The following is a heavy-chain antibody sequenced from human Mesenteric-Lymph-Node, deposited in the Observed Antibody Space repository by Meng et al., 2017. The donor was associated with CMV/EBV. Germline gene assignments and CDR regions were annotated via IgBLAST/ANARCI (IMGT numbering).Heavy chain of an antibody. CDR3: ARDGEYSSST. J-gene: IGHJ4*02. D-gene: IGHD6-6*01. V-gene: IGHV1-69*05. CDR1: GGTFSRNG. CDR2: IIPIFGTA. Sequence: VSCKASGGTFSRNGISWVRQAPGQGLEWMGGIIPIFGTANYAQKFQGRVTITTDESTATAYMELSSLRCEDTAVYYCARDGEYSSSTWGQGTLVTVSS.